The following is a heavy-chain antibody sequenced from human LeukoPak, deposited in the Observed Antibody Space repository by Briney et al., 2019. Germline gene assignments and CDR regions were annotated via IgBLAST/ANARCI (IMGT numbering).Heavy chain of an antibody. CDR2: IKQYGSEK. J-gene: IGHJ4*02. D-gene: IGHD6-13*01. V-gene: IGHV3-7*05. CDR1: GFTLSSYC. CDR3: ARDGRIGAAGTPEDY. Sequence: GGSLRLSCAASGFTLSSYCMSCARQAPGESREWVANIKQYGSEKYYVDSVKGRFTISRDNAKNSLYLQMNSLRAEDTAVYYCARDGRIGAAGTPEDYWGQGTLVTVSS.